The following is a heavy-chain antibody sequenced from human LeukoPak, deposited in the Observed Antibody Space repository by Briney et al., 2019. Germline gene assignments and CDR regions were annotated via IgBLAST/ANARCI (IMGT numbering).Heavy chain of an antibody. CDR2: INHSGST. Sequence: SETLSLTCAVYGGSFSGYYWSWIRQPPGKGLEWIGEINHSGSTNYNPSLKSRVTISVDTSKNQFSLKLSSVTAADTAVYYCARVMIDYFDYWGQGTLVTVSS. CDR3: ARVMIDYFDY. CDR1: GGSFSGYY. J-gene: IGHJ4*02. V-gene: IGHV4-34*01. D-gene: IGHD3-22*01.